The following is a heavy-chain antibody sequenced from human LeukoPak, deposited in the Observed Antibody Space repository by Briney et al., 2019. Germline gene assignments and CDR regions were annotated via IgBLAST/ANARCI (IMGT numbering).Heavy chain of an antibody. Sequence: ASVKVSCKAPGYTFTGYYIHWVRQAPGQGLEWMGWINPNNGGTNYAQKFQGRVTMTRDTSITTTYMDLSRLRSDDTAVYYCARALRSGSYYEVDYWGQGTLVTVSS. V-gene: IGHV1-2*02. CDR1: GYTFTGYY. CDR2: INPNNGGT. D-gene: IGHD1-26*01. J-gene: IGHJ4*02. CDR3: ARALRSGSYYEVDY.